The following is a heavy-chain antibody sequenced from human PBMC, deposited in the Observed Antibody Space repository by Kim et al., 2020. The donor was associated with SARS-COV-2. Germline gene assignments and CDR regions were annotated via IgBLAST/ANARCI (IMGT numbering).Heavy chain of an antibody. V-gene: IGHV1-24*01. CDR2: FDPEDGET. J-gene: IGHJ6*02. CDR1: GYTLTELS. CDR3: ATASGYDSNYYYGMDV. Sequence: ASVKVSCKVSGYTLTELSMHWVRQAPGKGLEWMGGFDPEDGETIYALKFQGRVTMTEDTSTDTAYMELSSLRSEDTAVYYCATASGYDSNYYYGMDVWGQGTTVTVSS. D-gene: IGHD5-12*01.